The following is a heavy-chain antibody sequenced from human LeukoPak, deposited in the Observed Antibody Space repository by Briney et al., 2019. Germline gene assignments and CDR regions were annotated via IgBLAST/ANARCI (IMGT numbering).Heavy chain of an antibody. J-gene: IGHJ3*01. CDR3: VRDKGGRSGAIYYDTFDV. V-gene: IGHV3-7*01. Sequence: PGGSLRLSCAASEFTFNTYWMIWVRQAPGKGLEWVANIDQGGSTKYYVDSLKDRFTISRDNAKNSLYLQMNSLRAEDTAVYYCVRDKGGRSGAIYYDTFDVWGQGTMVTVSS. CDR2: IDQGGSTK. CDR1: EFTFNTYW. D-gene: IGHD1-26*01.